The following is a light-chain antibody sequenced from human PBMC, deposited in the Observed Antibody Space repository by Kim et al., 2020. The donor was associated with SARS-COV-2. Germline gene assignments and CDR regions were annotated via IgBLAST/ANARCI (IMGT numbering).Light chain of an antibody. Sequence: QSALTQPPSVSGSPGQSVTISCTGTSSDVGSYNRVSWYQQPPGTAPKVIIYEVSDRPSGVPDRFSGSKSGNTASLTISGLQAEDEADYYCSSFTTSATYVFGTGTKVTFL. J-gene: IGLJ1*01. CDR2: EVS. CDR3: SSFTTSATYV. V-gene: IGLV2-18*02. CDR1: SSDVGSYNR.